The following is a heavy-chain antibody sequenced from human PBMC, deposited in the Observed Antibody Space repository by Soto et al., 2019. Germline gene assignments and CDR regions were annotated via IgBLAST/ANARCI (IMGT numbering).Heavy chain of an antibody. J-gene: IGHJ6*02. V-gene: IGHV3-13*01. CDR1: GFPFSSYD. Sequence: GGSLRLSCAASGFPFSSYDMHWVRQATGKGLEWVSAIGTAGDTYYPGSVKGRFTISRENAKNSLYLQMNSLRAEDTAVYYCARDRPAYYDFWSGYDYGMDVWGQGTTVTVSS. D-gene: IGHD3-3*01. CDR2: IGTAGDT. CDR3: ARDRPAYYDFWSGYDYGMDV.